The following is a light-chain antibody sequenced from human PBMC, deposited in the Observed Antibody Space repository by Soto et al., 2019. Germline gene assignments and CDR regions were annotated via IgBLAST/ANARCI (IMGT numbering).Light chain of an antibody. CDR2: DAS. V-gene: IGKV3-11*01. CDR3: QQRSNWWT. J-gene: IGKJ1*01. CDR1: QSVSSY. Sequence: EIVLRQSPATVSLSPGERATLSCRASQSVSSYLAWYQQKPGQAPRLLIYDASNRATGIPARFSGSGSGTDFTLTISSLEPEDFAVYYCQQRSNWWTFGQGTKVDIK.